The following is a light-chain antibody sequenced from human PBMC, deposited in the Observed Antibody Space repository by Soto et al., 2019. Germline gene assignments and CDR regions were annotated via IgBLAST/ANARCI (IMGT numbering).Light chain of an antibody. CDR1: SRDIGGSNY. J-gene: IGLJ2*01. V-gene: IGLV2-14*01. CDR3: SSYVV. Sequence: QSALTQPASVSGSPGQSITISCTGTSRDIGGSNYVSWYQQHPGKAPKLMIYEVTNRPSGVSSRFSGSKSGNTASLTISGLQAEDEADYYCSSYVVFGGGTKLTVL. CDR2: EVT.